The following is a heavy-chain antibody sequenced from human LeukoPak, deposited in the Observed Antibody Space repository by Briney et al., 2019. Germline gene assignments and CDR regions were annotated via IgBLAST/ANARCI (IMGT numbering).Heavy chain of an antibody. D-gene: IGHD6-13*01. CDR1: GFTFSSYS. CDR2: ISSSSSYI. Sequence: PGGSLRLSCAASGFTFSSYSMNWVRQAPGKGLEWVSSISSSSSYIYYADSVKGRFTISRDNSKNTLYLQMNSLSAEDTAVYYCAKDMLDYGDRPGTYRTSWPFYWGQGTLVTVSS. V-gene: IGHV3-21*01. J-gene: IGHJ4*02. CDR3: AKDMLDYGDRPGTYRTSWPFY.